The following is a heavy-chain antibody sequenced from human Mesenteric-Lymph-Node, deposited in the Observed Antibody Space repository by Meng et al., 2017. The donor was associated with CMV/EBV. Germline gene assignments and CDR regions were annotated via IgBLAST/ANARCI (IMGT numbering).Heavy chain of an antibody. Sequence: SETLSLTCTVSGGSISSYYWSWIRQPPGKGLEWIGYIYYSGSTNYNPSLKSRVTISVDTSKNQFSLKLSSVTAADTAVYYCARDPTTGEFDYWGQGTLVTVSS. D-gene: IGHD7-27*01. CDR2: IYYSGST. CDR1: GGSISSYY. V-gene: IGHV4-59*01. CDR3: ARDPTTGEFDY. J-gene: IGHJ4*02.